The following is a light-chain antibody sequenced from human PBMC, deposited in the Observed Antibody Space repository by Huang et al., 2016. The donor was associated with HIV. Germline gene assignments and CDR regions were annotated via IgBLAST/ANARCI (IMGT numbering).Light chain of an antibody. CDR2: WAS. CDR3: QQYFSTPWT. V-gene: IGKV4-1*01. Sequence: DIVMTQSPDLLAVSLGERATITCRSNQSVFTNSNQKHYVAWFQQTPRQPPKLLIYWASIRASGVHDRFSGGGSGTEFTLTISNLQAADVAVYYCQQYFSTPWTFGQGTKVEIK. J-gene: IGKJ1*01. CDR1: QSVFTNSNQKHY.